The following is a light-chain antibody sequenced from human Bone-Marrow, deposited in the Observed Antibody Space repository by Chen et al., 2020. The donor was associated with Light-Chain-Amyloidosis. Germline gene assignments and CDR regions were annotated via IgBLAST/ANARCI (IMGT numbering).Light chain of an antibody. CDR2: AAS. Sequence: LQMTQSPSSLSASVGDRVTITRRASQGISTYLAWIQHKPGQAPKSLIYAASSLPSGGPSKFSGSGSGTDFTLTINSLQPEDFATYYCQQYNKFPITFGGGTKVEIK. CDR3: QQYNKFPIT. J-gene: IGKJ4*01. V-gene: IGKV1-16*02. CDR1: QGISTY.